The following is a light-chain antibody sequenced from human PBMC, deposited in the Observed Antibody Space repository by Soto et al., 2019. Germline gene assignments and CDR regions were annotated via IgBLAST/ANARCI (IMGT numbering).Light chain of an antibody. Sequence: AVQMTQSPSSLSASVGDRVTITCRASQAIRSDLGWYQMKPGKVPKLLIYAASNLQIGVPSRFIGRGYGTDFTLTISSLQPEDFATYYCLQDYNYPRTFGQGTKVEI. CDR1: QAIRSD. CDR3: LQDYNYPRT. V-gene: IGKV1-6*01. CDR2: AAS. J-gene: IGKJ1*01.